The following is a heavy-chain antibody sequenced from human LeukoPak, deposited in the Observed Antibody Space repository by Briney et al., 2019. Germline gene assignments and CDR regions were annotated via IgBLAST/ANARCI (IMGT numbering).Heavy chain of an antibody. V-gene: IGHV3-48*03. CDR2: ISSSGSTI. CDR3: ARGLAMADY. Sequence: GGSLRLSCAASGFTFSSYEMNGVGQAQGKGVEGVSYISSSGSTIYYADSVKGRFTISRDNAKNSLYLQMNSLRAEDTAVYYCARGLAMADYWGQGTLVTVSS. J-gene: IGHJ4*02. D-gene: IGHD5-18*01. CDR1: GFTFSSYE.